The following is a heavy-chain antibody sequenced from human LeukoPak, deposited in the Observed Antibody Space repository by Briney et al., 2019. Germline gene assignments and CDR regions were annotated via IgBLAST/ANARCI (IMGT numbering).Heavy chain of an antibody. Sequence: GGSLRLSCAASGFTFSSYAMSWVRQAPGKGLEWVSAISGSGGSTYYADSVKGRFTISRDNSKNTLYLQMNSLRAEDTALYYCAKAYCSGTRCYRDYWGQGTLVTVSS. CDR1: GFTFSSYA. CDR2: ISGSGGST. J-gene: IGHJ4*02. D-gene: IGHD2-2*01. CDR3: AKAYCSGTRCYRDY. V-gene: IGHV3-23*01.